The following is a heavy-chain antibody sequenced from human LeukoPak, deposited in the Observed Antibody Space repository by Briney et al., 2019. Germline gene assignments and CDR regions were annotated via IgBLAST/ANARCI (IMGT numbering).Heavy chain of an antibody. CDR1: GYTFTSYA. D-gene: IGHD6-13*01. CDR2: INTNTGNP. J-gene: IGHJ3*02. Sequence: ASVKVSCKASGYTFTSYAMNWVRQAPGQGLEWMGWINTNTGNPTYAQGFTGRFVFSLDTSVSTAYLQISSLKAEDTAVYYCGTQSSSWYLSAFDIWGQGTMVTVSS. CDR3: GTQSSSWYLSAFDI. V-gene: IGHV7-4-1*02.